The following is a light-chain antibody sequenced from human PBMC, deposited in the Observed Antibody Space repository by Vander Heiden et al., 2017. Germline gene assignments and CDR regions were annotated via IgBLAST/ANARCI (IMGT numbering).Light chain of an antibody. CDR1: SGSVSTNYY. V-gene: IGLV8-61*01. CDR3: VLYMGSGISV. CDR2: STN. Sequence: QTVATQEPSFSVSPGGTVTLPCGLSSGSVSTNYYPSWYQQTPDQSPRTLIYSTNTRSSGVPDRFSGSILGNTAALTITGAQADDESDYYCVLYMGSGISVFGGGTKLTVL. J-gene: IGLJ2*01.